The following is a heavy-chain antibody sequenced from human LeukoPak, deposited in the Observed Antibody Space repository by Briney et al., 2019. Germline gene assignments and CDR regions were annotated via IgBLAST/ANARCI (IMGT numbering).Heavy chain of an antibody. J-gene: IGHJ5*02. D-gene: IGHD3-10*01. V-gene: IGHV3-74*01. Sequence: GGSLRLSCAASGFTFNLYWIHWVRQAPGKGLEWLSRISDDGTTTNYADSVKGRFTISRDNAKNTLYLQMNSPRVDDTAVYYCARDSRYYYGSGSYQPYWFDPWGQGTLVTVSS. CDR3: ARDSRYYYGSGSYQPYWFDP. CDR1: GFTFNLYW. CDR2: ISDDGTTT.